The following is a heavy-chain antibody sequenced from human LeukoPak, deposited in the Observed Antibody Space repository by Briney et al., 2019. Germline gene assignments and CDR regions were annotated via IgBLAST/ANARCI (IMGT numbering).Heavy chain of an antibody. CDR3: ARDGLPLGIAADY. Sequence: ASVKVSCKASGYTFTSYGISWVRQAPGQGLEWMGWISVYNGNTNYAQKLQDRVTMTTDTSTNTAYMELRSLRSDGTAVYYCARDGLPLGIAADYWGQGTLVTVSS. CDR1: GYTFTSYG. CDR2: ISVYNGNT. V-gene: IGHV1-18*01. J-gene: IGHJ4*02. D-gene: IGHD2-15*01.